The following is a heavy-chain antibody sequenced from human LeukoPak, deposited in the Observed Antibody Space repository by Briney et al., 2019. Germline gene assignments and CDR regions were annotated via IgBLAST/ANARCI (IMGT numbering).Heavy chain of an antibody. D-gene: IGHD6-13*01. V-gene: IGHV4-39*07. Sequence: SETLSLTCTVSGGSISSSSYYWGWIRQPPGKGLEWIGSIYYCGSTNYNPSLKSRVTISVDTSKNQFSLKLSSVTAADTAVYYCARGIAAAGPYYYYYYMDVWGKGTTVTVSS. CDR3: ARGIAAAGPYYYYYYMDV. CDR1: GGSISSSSYY. J-gene: IGHJ6*03. CDR2: IYYCGST.